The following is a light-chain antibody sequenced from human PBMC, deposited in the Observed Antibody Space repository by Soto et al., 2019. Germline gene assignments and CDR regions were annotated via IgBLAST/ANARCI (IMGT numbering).Light chain of an antibody. CDR1: QTVSTNY. CDR3: QQYGSSPWT. CDR2: GAS. V-gene: IGKV3-20*01. J-gene: IGKJ1*01. Sequence: EVVLTQSPGTLSLSPGERATLSCTASQTVSTNYLAWYQQQPGQAPRLLIYGASSRATGTPARFSGSGSGTDLTLTISRLEPEDFAVYYCQQYGSSPWTFGQGTKVESK.